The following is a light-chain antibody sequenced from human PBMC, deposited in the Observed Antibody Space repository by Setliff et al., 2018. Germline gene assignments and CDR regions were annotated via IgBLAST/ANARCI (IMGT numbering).Light chain of an antibody. J-gene: IGLJ1*01. CDR1: SSDVGGYNY. Sequence: QSALTQPRSVSGSPGQSVTISCTGTSSDVGGYNYVSWYQQHPGKAPKVMIYDVSKRPSGVPDRFSGSKFGNTASLTVSGLQAEDEAEYYCCSYAGSYTYVFGTGTKVTVL. V-gene: IGLV2-11*01. CDR2: DVS. CDR3: CSYAGSYTYV.